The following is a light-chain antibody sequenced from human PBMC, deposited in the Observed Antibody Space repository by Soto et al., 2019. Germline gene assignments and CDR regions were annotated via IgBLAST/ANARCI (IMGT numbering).Light chain of an antibody. V-gene: IGKV3-20*01. J-gene: IGKJ1*01. CDR2: GAS. Sequence: EIVLTQSPDTLSLFPGERATLSCRASQSVSSTYLAWYQQKLGQAPRLLIFGASSRATGIPDRFSGSGSGTDFTLTISRLEPEDFAVYYCRQYGSSRWTFGQGTKVDIK. CDR1: QSVSSTY. CDR3: RQYGSSRWT.